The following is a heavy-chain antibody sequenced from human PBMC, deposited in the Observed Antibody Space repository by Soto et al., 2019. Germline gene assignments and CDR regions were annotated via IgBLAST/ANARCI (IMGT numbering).Heavy chain of an antibody. Sequence: QVQLVESGGGVVQPGRSLRLSCAASGFTFSSYAMHWVRQAPGKGLEWVAVISYDGSNKYYAHPVKVRFTISRDNPKXXLXXKMNSLRAEDTAAYSWAREGRYYGSSGYYPTDFAYWAQGTLVTVSS. CDR1: GFTFSSYA. CDR2: ISYDGSNK. V-gene: IGHV3-30-3*01. CDR3: AREGRYYGSSGYYPTDFAY. D-gene: IGHD3-22*01. J-gene: IGHJ4*02.